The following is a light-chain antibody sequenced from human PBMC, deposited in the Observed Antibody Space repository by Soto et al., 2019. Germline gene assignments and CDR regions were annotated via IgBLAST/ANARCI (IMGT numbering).Light chain of an antibody. CDR3: QQSYTTPIT. Sequence: DIQMTQSPSSLSASVGDRVTITCRASQTINRYLNWYQQKPGKAPKLLIYDASSLQSGAPSTFSGSGSGTDFTLTISSLQPEDFAVYYCQQSYTTPITFGPGTKVDIK. V-gene: IGKV1-39*01. J-gene: IGKJ3*01. CDR2: DAS. CDR1: QTINRY.